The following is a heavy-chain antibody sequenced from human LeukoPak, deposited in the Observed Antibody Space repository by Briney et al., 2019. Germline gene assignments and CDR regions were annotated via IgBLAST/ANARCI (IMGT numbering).Heavy chain of an antibody. D-gene: IGHD3-22*01. V-gene: IGHV1-2*02. J-gene: IGHJ4*02. Sequence: ASVKVSCKASGYTFTGYYMHWVRQAPGQGLEWMGWINPNSGGTNYAQKFQGRVIMTRDTSISTAYMELSRLRSDDTAVYYCARAEKPYYYDSSGYTSRSIDYWGQGTLVTVSS. CDR2: INPNSGGT. CDR3: ARAEKPYYYDSSGYTSRSIDY. CDR1: GYTFTGYY.